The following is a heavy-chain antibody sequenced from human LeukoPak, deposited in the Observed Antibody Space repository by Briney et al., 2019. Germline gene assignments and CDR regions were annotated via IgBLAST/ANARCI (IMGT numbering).Heavy chain of an antibody. V-gene: IGHV4-34*01. CDR1: GGSFSGYY. D-gene: IGHD5-18*01. J-gene: IGHJ4*02. CDR2: INHSGST. Sequence: SETLSLTCAVYGGSFSGYYWSWIRQPPGKGLEWIGEINHSGSTNCNPSLKSRVTISVDTSKNQFSLKLSSVTAADTAVYYCAREKRIGGYSYGWVYYFDYWGQGTLVTVSS. CDR3: AREKRIGGYSYGWVYYFDY.